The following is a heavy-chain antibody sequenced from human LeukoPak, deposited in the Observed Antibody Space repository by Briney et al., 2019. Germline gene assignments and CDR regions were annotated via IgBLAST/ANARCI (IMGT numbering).Heavy chain of an antibody. CDR2: ISYDGSNK. Sequence: GRSLRPSCAASGFTFSSYAMHWVRQAPGKGLEWVAVISYDGSNKYYADSVKGRFTISRDNSKSTLYLQMNSLRAEDTAVYYCARGLEGVFDYWGQGTLVTVSS. D-gene: IGHD2-8*01. CDR1: GFTFSSYA. J-gene: IGHJ4*02. V-gene: IGHV3-30*04. CDR3: ARGLEGVFDY.